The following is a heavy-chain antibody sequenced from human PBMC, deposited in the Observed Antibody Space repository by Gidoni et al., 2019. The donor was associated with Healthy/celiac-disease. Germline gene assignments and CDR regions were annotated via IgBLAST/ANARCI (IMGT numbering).Heavy chain of an antibody. CDR2: ISGSGGST. CDR1: GFTFSSYA. J-gene: IGHJ4*02. CDR3: AKDLGDYGDYGCSFDY. V-gene: IGHV3-23*01. Sequence: EVQLLESGGGLVQPGGSLRLSCAASGFTFSSYAMSWVRQAPGQGLEGVSAISGSGGSTYYADSVKGRFTISRDNSKNTLYLQMNSLRAEDTAVYYCAKDLGDYGDYGCSFDYWGQGTLVTVSS. D-gene: IGHD4-17*01.